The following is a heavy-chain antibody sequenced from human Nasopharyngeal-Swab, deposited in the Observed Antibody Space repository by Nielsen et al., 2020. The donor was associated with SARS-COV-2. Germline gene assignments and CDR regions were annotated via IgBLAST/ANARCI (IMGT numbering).Heavy chain of an antibody. CDR3: ARGTCDSSGWRPGMDV. J-gene: IGHJ6*02. Sequence: WIRQPPGKGLEWGAVIWYDGGNKYYADSVKGRFTISRDNSKNTLYLQMNSLRAEDTAVYYCARGTCDSSGWRPGMDVWGQGTTVTVSS. CDR2: IWYDGGNK. D-gene: IGHD6-19*01. V-gene: IGHV3-33*01.